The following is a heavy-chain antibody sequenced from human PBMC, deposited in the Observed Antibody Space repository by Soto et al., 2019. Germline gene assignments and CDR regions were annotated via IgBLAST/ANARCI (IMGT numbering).Heavy chain of an antibody. V-gene: IGHV4-4*02. CDR2: IYHSGSA. D-gene: IGHD6-19*01. Sequence: PSETLSLTCLVSGQYIKSNFWWAWVRQSPGKDLEWIGEIYHSGSAIYTPSLKNRVTLSLDKSKNEFSLKMGSVTAADTAVYYCARAGDSSGPVALGYWGQGTLVTVSS. CDR1: GQYIKSNFW. CDR3: ARAGDSSGPVALGY. J-gene: IGHJ4*02.